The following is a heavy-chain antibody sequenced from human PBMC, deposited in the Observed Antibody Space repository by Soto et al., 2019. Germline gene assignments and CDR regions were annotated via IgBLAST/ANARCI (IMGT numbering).Heavy chain of an antibody. CDR2: IYHSGST. V-gene: IGHV4-4*02. Sequence: QVQLQESGPGLVKPSGTLSLTCAVSGGSISSSNWWSWVRQPPGKGLEWIGEIYHSGSTNYNPSLKSRVTISVNKSMNQFSLMPSSVTAADTAVYYCARARVSTTLVRGVIRGPFDYWGQRTLVTVSS. CDR3: ARARVSTTLVRGVIRGPFDY. D-gene: IGHD3-10*01. CDR1: GGSISSSNW. J-gene: IGHJ4*02.